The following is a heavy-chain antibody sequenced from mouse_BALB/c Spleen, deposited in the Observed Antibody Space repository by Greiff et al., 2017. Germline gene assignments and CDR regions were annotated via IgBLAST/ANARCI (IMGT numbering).Heavy chain of an antibody. V-gene: IGHV5-6*02. Sequence: EVKLMESGGDLVKPGGSLKLSCAASGFTFSSYGMSWVRQTPDKRLEWVATISSGGSYTYYPDSVKGRFTISRDNAKNTLYLQMSSLKSEDTAMYYCARRGDDWGQGTTLTVSS. J-gene: IGHJ2*01. CDR3: ARRGDD. CDR1: GFTFSSYG. CDR2: ISSGGSYT.